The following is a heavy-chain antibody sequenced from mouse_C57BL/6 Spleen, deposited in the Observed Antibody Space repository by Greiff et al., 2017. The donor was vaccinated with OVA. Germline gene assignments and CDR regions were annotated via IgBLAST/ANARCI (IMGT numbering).Heavy chain of an antibody. CDR3: ARGDGYDGRYAMDY. CDR1: GYAFSSSW. D-gene: IGHD2-2*01. CDR2: IYPGDGDT. V-gene: IGHV1-82*01. J-gene: IGHJ4*01. Sequence: QVQLQQSGPELVKPGASVKISCKASGYAFSSSWMNWVKQRPGQGLEWIGRIYPGDGDTNYNGKFKGKATLTADKSSSTAYMQLSSLTSEDSAVYFCARGDGYDGRYAMDYWGQGTSVTVSS.